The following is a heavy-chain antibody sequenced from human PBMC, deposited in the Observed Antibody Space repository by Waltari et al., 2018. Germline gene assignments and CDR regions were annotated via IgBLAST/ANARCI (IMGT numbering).Heavy chain of an antibody. J-gene: IGHJ5*02. CDR2: IYYSGST. Sequence: QVQLQESGPGLVKPSETLSLTCTVSGGSISSYYWRWIRQPPGKGLEWIGYIYYSGSTNYNPSLKSRVTISVDTSKNQFSLKLSSVTAADTAVYYCARSPPPLYYGSGNWFDPWGQGTLVTVSS. V-gene: IGHV4-59*01. CDR3: ARSPPPLYYGSGNWFDP. D-gene: IGHD3-10*01. CDR1: GGSISSYY.